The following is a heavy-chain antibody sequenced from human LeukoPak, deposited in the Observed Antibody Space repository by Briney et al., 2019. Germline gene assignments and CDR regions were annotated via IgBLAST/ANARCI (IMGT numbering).Heavy chain of an antibody. V-gene: IGHV4-59*02. J-gene: IGHJ4*02. Sequence: SETLSLTCSVSGGYVSSYYWSWIRQPPGKGLEWIGYIYYSGSTNYNPSLKSRVTISVDTSKNQFSLRLSSVTAADTAVYYCARVGGRYCSSTSCYGLDYWGQGTLVTVSS. D-gene: IGHD2-2*01. CDR1: GGYVSSYY. CDR2: IYYSGST. CDR3: ARVGGRYCSSTSCYGLDY.